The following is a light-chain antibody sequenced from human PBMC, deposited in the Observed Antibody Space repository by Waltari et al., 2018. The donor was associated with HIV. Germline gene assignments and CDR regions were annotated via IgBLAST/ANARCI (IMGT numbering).Light chain of an antibody. J-gene: IGKJ4*01. V-gene: IGKV1-12*01. CDR3: QQSDRFPLT. CDR1: QGPSNW. CDR2: GAS. Sequence: DTLMTQSPSSVSASVGDRVTLTCRASQGPSNWFAWVQQRPGKAPQLLIYGASTLHSRVPPRFSGSGSETDFTLTIHSLQPEDSATYYCQQSDRFPLTFGGGTKVEV.